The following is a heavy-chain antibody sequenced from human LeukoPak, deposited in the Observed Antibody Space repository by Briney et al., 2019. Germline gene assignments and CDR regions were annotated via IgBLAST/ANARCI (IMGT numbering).Heavy chain of an antibody. J-gene: IGHJ4*02. CDR2: INAGNGNT. V-gene: IGHV1-3*01. D-gene: IGHD6-19*01. CDR3: ARGGQWLIPFGY. CDR1: GYTFTSYA. Sequence: ASVTVSCTASGYTFTSYAMHWVRQAPGQRLEWMGWINAGNGNTKYSQKFQGRVTITRDTSASTAYMELSSLRSEDTAVYYCARGGQWLIPFGYWGQGTLVTVSS.